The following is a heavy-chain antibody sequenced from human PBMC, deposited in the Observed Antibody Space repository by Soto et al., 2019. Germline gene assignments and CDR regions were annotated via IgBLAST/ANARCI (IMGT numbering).Heavy chain of an antibody. J-gene: IGHJ5*02. Sequence: GASVKVSCKTPGGTFRSDTITWVRQAPGQGLEWMGRIIPLLDTADYAQKFQGRVRITADKSTSTAYMELSSLRSEDTAVYYCARDTCPSSGYYPYWFDPWGQGTLVTVSS. V-gene: IGHV1-69*08. CDR2: IIPLLDTA. D-gene: IGHD3-22*01. CDR3: ARDTCPSSGYYPYWFDP. CDR1: GGTFRSDT.